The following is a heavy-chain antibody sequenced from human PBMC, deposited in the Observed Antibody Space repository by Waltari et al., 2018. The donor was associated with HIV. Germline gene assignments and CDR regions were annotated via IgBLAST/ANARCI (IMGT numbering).Heavy chain of an antibody. CDR3: ARGGGVAAGGFNWCDH. J-gene: IGHJ5*02. V-gene: IGHV4-34*01. D-gene: IGHD6-13*01. CDR1: GGSFSDYY. Sequence: QVQLQQWGAGLLKPSETLSLTCAVYGGSFSDYYWSWIGQPPGKGLEWNGEINHSGDTSDPPSRKNRITITVDTSKNQFSLKMTSVTAADTAIYYCARGGGVAAGGFNWCDHWGQGTLVTVSS. CDR2: INHSGDT.